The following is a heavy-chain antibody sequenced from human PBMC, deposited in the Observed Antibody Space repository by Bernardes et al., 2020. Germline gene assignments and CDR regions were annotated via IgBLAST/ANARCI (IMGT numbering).Heavy chain of an antibody. J-gene: IGHJ3*02. CDR1: GFTFSCYA. CDR3: AKDRLVVVTAAPDAFDI. D-gene: IGHD2-2*01. Sequence: GGSLRLSCAASGFTFSCYAMSWVRQSPGKGLEWVSVIIGSGGSTYYADSVKGRFTISRDNSKNTMYLQMNSLRAEETAIYYCAKDRLVVVTAAPDAFDIWGQGTMVTVSS. CDR2: IIGSGGST. V-gene: IGHV3-23*01.